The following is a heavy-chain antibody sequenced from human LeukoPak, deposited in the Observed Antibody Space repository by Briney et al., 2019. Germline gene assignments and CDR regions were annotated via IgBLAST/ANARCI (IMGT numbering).Heavy chain of an antibody. V-gene: IGHV3-30*04. CDR1: GFTFSSYA. J-gene: IGHJ4*02. D-gene: IGHD1-26*01. CDR3: AKRLVGATPDY. CDR2: ISYDGSNK. Sequence: PGGSLRLSCAASGFTFSSYAMHWVRQAPGKGLEWVAVISYDGSNKYYADSVKGRFTISRDNSKNTLYLQMNSLRAEDTAVYYCAKRLVGATPDYWGQGTLVTVSS.